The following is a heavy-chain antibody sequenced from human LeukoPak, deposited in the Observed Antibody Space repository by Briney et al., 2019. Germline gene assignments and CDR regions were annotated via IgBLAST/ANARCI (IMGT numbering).Heavy chain of an antibody. J-gene: IGHJ4*02. Sequence: ASVKVSCKASGYTFTDYYMHWVRQAPGQGLGWMGWINPNSGGTNYAQKFQGRVTMTRDTSISTAYMELSRLRSDDTAVYYCARDERLSAGGPADYWGQGTLVTVSS. CDR1: GYTFTDYY. V-gene: IGHV1-2*02. CDR3: ARDERLSAGGPADY. CDR2: INPNSGGT. D-gene: IGHD5-12*01.